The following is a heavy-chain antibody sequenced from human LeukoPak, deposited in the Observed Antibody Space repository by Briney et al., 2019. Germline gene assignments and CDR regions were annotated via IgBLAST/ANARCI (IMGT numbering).Heavy chain of an antibody. CDR3: ARAYVLVGLVDAFDI. D-gene: IGHD3-10*02. CDR1: GGSISSNY. V-gene: IGHV4-59*01. J-gene: IGHJ3*02. CDR2: IYYSGST. Sequence: PSETLSLICTVSGGSISSNYWSWIRQPPGKGLEWIGYIYYSGSTSYNPSLKSRVTISVDTSKKQFSLKLSSVTAADTAVYYCARAYVLVGLVDAFDIWGQGTMVIVSS.